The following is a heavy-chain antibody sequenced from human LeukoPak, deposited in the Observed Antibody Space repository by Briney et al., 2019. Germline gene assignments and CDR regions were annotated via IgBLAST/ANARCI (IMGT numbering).Heavy chain of an antibody. CDR3: AKDGGVLRYFDWFDAFDI. Sequence: GGSLRLSCAASGFTFSSYAMSWVRQAPGKGLEWVSAISGSGGSTYYAGSVKGRFTISRDNSKNTLYLQMNSLRAEDTAVYYCAKDGGVLRYFDWFDAFDIWGQGTMVTVSS. J-gene: IGHJ3*02. V-gene: IGHV3-23*01. D-gene: IGHD3-9*01. CDR1: GFTFSSYA. CDR2: ISGSGGST.